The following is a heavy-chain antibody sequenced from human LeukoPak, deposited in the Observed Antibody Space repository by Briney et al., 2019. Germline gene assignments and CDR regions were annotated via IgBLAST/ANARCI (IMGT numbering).Heavy chain of an antibody. D-gene: IGHD1-26*01. J-gene: IGHJ5*02. V-gene: IGHV4-39*07. Sequence: SETLSLTCTVSGDSIISSRYYWGWIRQSPGKRLEWLGSIYYSGRTYDHPSLKSRVTLSVDTSKNLFSLKLNSVTAADTAVYHCARAVGATYHNWFDPWGQGAQVIVSS. CDR1: GDSIISSRYY. CDR3: ARAVGATYHNWFDP. CDR2: IYYSGRT.